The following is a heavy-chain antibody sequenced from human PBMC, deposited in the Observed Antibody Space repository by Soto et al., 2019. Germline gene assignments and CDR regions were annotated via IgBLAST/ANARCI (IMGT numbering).Heavy chain of an antibody. CDR2: IIPIFGTA. Sequence: QVQLVQSGAEVKKPGSSVKVSCKASGGTFSSYAISWVRQAPGQGLEWMGGIIPIFGTANYAQKFQGRVTITADESXXTXYXXLSSLRSEDTAVYYCARDHCSGGSCYSDYYYGMDVWGQGTTVTVSS. CDR3: ARDHCSGGSCYSDYYYGMDV. J-gene: IGHJ6*02. D-gene: IGHD2-15*01. V-gene: IGHV1-69*12. CDR1: GGTFSSYA.